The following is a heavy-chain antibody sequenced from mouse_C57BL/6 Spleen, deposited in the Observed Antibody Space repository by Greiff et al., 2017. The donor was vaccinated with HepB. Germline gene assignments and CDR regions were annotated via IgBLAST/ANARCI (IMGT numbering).Heavy chain of an antibody. CDR1: GYAFSSYW. Sequence: VQLQQSGAELVKPGASVKISCKASGYAFSSYWMNWVKQRPGKGLEWIGQIYHGDGDTTYNGRFKGKATLTADKSYSTAYMQLSSLTSEDSAVYFCASERLREPSDFDYWGQGTTLTVSS. D-gene: IGHD2-2*01. J-gene: IGHJ2*01. CDR3: ASERLREPSDFDY. CDR2: IYHGDGDT. V-gene: IGHV1-80*01.